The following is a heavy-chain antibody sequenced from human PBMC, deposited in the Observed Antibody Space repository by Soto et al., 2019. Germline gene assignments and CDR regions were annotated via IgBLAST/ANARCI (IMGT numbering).Heavy chain of an antibody. CDR1: GCCIITENW. CDR3: ASGDYSHFDL. CDR2: IYYSGST. Sequence: PSEARSLTCAFSGCCIITENWCTWVRQPPGKWLEWIGEIYYSGSTNYNPSLKRRVTISVDKSKNQFSLNLSSVTAADTAVYYCASGDYSHFDLWGQGTLVTVSS. J-gene: IGHJ4*02. D-gene: IGHD4-17*01. V-gene: IGHV4-4*02.